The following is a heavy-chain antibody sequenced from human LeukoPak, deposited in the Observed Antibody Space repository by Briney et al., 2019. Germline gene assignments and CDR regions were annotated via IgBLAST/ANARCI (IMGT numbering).Heavy chain of an antibody. CDR1: GYTFTSYG. CDR2: ISAYNGNT. V-gene: IGHV1-18*01. Sequence: ASVKVSCKASGYTFTSYGISWVRQAPGQGLEWMGWISAYNGNTNYAQKLQGRVTMTRDTSISTAYMELSRLRSDDTAVYYCTVLLWFGELLDADYWGQGTLVTVSS. CDR3: TVLLWFGELLDADY. D-gene: IGHD3-10*01. J-gene: IGHJ4*02.